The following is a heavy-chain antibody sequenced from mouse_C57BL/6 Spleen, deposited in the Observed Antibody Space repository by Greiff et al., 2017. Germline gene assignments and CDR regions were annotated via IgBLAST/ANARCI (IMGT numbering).Heavy chain of an antibody. CDR3: ASPLITTVVATWYFDV. V-gene: IGHV5-17*01. Sequence: EVQVVESGGGLVKPGGSLKLSCAASGFTFSDYGMHWVRQAPEKGLEWVAYISSGSSTIYYADTVKGRFTISRDNAKNTLFLPMTSLRSEDTAMYYGASPLITTVVATWYFDVWGTGTTVTVSS. CDR2: ISSGSSTI. J-gene: IGHJ1*03. CDR1: GFTFSDYG. D-gene: IGHD1-1*01.